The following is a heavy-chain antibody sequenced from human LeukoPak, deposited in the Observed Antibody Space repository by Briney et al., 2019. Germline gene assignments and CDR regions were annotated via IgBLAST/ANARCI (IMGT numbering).Heavy chain of an antibody. D-gene: IGHD6-13*01. J-gene: IGHJ5*02. V-gene: IGHV4-31*03. CDR3: AREPSTHGYFHLRGSWWFDP. Sequence: SETLSLTCTVSGGSISSGGYYWSWIRQHPGKGLEWIGYIYYSGSTYYNPSLKSRVTISVDTSKNQFSLKLSSVTAADTAVYYCAREPSTHGYFHLRGSWWFDPWGQGTLVTVSS. CDR2: IYYSGST. CDR1: GGSISSGGYY.